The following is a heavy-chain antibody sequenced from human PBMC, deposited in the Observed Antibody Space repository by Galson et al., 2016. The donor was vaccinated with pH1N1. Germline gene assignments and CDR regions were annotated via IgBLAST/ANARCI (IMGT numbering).Heavy chain of an antibody. J-gene: IGHJ5*02. V-gene: IGHV3-23*01. CDR3: AKEGRWYGGNWFDP. Sequence: SLRLSCAASGFAFNYFAMTWVRQAPGKGLVWVSSINGRGTSTYYTDSGKGRFTISRDNSRSTLYLQLSALTVDDTAVYYCAKEGRWYGGNWFDPWGQGTLVTVSS. D-gene: IGHD3-10*01. CDR1: GFAFNYFA. CDR2: INGRGTST.